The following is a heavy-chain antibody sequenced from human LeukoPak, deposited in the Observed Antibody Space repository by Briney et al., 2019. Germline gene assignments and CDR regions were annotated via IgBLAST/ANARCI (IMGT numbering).Heavy chain of an antibody. J-gene: IGHJ4*02. CDR3: ARAPSVRGMATN. CDR2: VSSSSSYI. V-gene: IGHV3-21*01. Sequence: GGSLRLSCAASGFTFSSYSMNWVRQAPGKGLEWVSSVSSSSSYIYYADSVKGRFTISRDNAKNSLYLQMNSLRAEDTAVYYCARAPSVRGMATNWGQGTLVTVSS. D-gene: IGHD3-10*02. CDR1: GFTFSSYS.